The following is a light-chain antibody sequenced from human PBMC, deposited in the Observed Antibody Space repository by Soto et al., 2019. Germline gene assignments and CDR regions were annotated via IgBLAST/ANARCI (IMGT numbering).Light chain of an antibody. J-gene: IGLJ3*02. CDR2: SNN. V-gene: IGLV1-44*01. Sequence: QSVLTQPPSASGTPGQGVTISCSGSSSSIGSNTVNWYRQLPGTAPKLLIYSNNRRPSGIPDRFSGSKSGTSASLAISGLQSEDEADYYCAAWDDSLNSRVFGGGTKLTVL. CDR1: SSSIGSNT. CDR3: AAWDDSLNSRV.